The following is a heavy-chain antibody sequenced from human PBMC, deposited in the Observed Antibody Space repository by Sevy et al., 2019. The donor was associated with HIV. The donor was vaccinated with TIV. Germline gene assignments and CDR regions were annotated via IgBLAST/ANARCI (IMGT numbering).Heavy chain of an antibody. CDR2: IWNDITNK. D-gene: IGHD3-22*01. CDR1: GFTFSNYG. Sequence: GGSLRLSCVASGFTFSNYGMHWVRQAPGKGLEWVAPIWNDITNKYYADSAKGRFTISRDNSKNTIYLQMNSLSAEDTAVYYCACVPTNYYDRGGYSGDDAFDIWGQGTMVTVSS. J-gene: IGHJ3*02. V-gene: IGHV3-33*01. CDR3: ACVPTNYYDRGGYSGDDAFDI.